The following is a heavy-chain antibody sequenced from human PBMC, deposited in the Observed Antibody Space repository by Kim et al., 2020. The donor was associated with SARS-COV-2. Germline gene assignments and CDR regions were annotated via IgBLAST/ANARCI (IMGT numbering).Heavy chain of an antibody. J-gene: IGHJ4*02. D-gene: IGHD5-12*01. Sequence: GGSLRLSCAASGLSFSDSYMNWVRQAPGQVLEWLSFISTRGESIFYADSVEGRFTISRDNAKNSLYLQMNYLRDEDTAGYYCARSGNGYNAFGIWGQGVLVTVSS. V-gene: IGHV3-11*01. CDR1: GLSFSDSY. CDR3: ARSGNGYNAFGI. CDR2: ISTRGESI.